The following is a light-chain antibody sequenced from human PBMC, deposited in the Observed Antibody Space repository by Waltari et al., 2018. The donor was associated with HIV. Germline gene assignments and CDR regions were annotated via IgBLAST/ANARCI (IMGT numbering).Light chain of an antibody. Sequence: QSALTQPRSVSGSPGQTVTISCRGTSRDIGGYNYVSWYQQHPAEAPRLMIYDVNERPSGVPDRFSGSKSGNTASLTISGLQAEDEADYYCCSYAGSNTFYVFGTGTEVTVL. V-gene: IGLV2-11*01. CDR1: SRDIGGYNY. CDR3: CSYAGSNTFYV. CDR2: DVN. J-gene: IGLJ1*01.